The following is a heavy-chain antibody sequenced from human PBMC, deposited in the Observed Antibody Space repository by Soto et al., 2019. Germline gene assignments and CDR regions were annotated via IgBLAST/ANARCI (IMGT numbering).Heavy chain of an antibody. J-gene: IGHJ4*02. CDR2: INPSGGST. V-gene: IGHV1-46*01. CDR1: GYTFTIYY. D-gene: IGHD6-13*01. Sequence: ASVKVSCKASGYTFTIYYMHWVRQAPGQGLEWMGIINPSGGSTSYAQKFQGRVTMTRDTSTSTVYMELSSLRSEDTAVYYCARVASIAAAGSGALDYWGQGTLVTVSS. CDR3: ARVASIAAAGSGALDY.